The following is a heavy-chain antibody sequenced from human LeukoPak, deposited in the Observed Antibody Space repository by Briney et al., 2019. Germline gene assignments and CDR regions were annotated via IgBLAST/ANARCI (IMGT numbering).Heavy chain of an antibody. CDR3: ARGLGYNLEYYFDY. CDR2: TYYRSKWYN. CDR1: GDSVSSNSAS. D-gene: IGHD5-24*01. J-gene: IGHJ4*02. Sequence: SQTLSLTCAISGDSVSSNSASWNWIRQSPSSGLEWLGMTYYRSKWYNDYATSVKNRINIKPDISKNQFSLKLSSVTAADTAVYYCARGLGYNLEYYFDYWGQGTLVTVSS. V-gene: IGHV6-1*01.